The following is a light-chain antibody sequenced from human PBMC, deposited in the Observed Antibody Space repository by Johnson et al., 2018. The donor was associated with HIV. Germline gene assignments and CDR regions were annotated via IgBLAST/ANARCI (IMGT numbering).Light chain of an antibody. CDR1: SSNIGNNY. CDR2: ETN. Sequence: QSVLTQPPSVSAAPGQKVTISCSGSSSNIGNNYVSWYQQLPGTAPKLLIYETNKRPSGIPDRFSGSKSGTSATLGITGLQTGDEADYYCGTWDSSLIAYFFGTGTKVTVL. CDR3: GTWDSSLIAYF. V-gene: IGLV1-51*02. J-gene: IGLJ1*01.